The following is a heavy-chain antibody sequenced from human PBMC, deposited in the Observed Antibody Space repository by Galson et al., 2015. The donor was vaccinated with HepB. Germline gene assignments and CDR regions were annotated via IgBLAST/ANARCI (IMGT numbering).Heavy chain of an antibody. CDR3: TNPASRHQC. Sequence: SLRLSCAASGFPFSRYWMHWVRQAPGEGLMWVSHINNDGSSTTYADSVKGRFAISRDNAKSILYLQMNSLTTEDTAVYYCTNPASRHQCWGQETLVTVSS. CDR1: GFPFSRYW. D-gene: IGHD2-2*01. J-gene: IGHJ4*02. V-gene: IGHV3-74*01. CDR2: INNDGSST.